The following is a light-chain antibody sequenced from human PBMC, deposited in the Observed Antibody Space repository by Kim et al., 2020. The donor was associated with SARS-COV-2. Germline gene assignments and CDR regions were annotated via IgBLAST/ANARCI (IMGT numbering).Light chain of an antibody. CDR2: LAS. V-gene: IGKV2-28*01. CDR1: QSLLHSNGYNY. J-gene: IGKJ2*01. Sequence: EIVMTQSPLSLPVTPGEPASISCSSSQSLLHSNGYNYLDWYVQRPGEPPQLLIFLASDRASGVPDRFTGSGSGTDFTLRISRVEAEDVGVYFCMQALHTPPRTFGQGTKLEI. CDR3: MQALHTPPRT.